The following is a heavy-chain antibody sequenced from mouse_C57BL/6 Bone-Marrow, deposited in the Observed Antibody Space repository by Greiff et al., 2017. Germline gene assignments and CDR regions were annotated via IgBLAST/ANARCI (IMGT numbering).Heavy chain of an antibody. CDR1: GYTFTSYW. Sequence: QVQLQQPGAELVRPGTSVKLSCKASGYTFTSYWMHWVKQRPGQGLEWIGEIDPSDSYTNYNQKFKGKATLTVDTSSSTSYMHLSSLTSEDAAVYYCARCDYWGQGTTLTVSS. CDR3: ARCDY. CDR2: IDPSDSYT. J-gene: IGHJ2*01. V-gene: IGHV1-59*01.